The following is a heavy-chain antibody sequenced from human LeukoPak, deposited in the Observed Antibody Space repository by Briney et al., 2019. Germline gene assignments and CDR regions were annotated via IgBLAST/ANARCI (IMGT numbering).Heavy chain of an antibody. Sequence: SETLSLTCTVSGGSISSSSHYWGWIRQPPGKGLEWIGTIYYSGSTYYNATLKSRATISVDTSKNQFSLKLSSVTAADTAVYYCARHMEGSGSSSFDYWGQGALVTVSS. D-gene: IGHD3-10*01. CDR2: IYYSGST. V-gene: IGHV4-39*01. J-gene: IGHJ4*02. CDR1: GGSISSSSHY. CDR3: ARHMEGSGSSSFDY.